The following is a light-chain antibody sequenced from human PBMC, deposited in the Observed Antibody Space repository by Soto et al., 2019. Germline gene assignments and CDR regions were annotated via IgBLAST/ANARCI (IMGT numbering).Light chain of an antibody. Sequence: DIVMTQSPDSLAVSLGERATINCKSSQSVLYSSNNKNYLAWYQQKPGQPPKLLIYWASTRESGVPDRFSGSGSGTDFTLTISSLQAEDVAVYYRQQYYSPPWTFGQGTKVEIK. CDR2: WAS. CDR1: QSVLYSSNNKNY. V-gene: IGKV4-1*01. CDR3: QQYYSPPWT. J-gene: IGKJ1*01.